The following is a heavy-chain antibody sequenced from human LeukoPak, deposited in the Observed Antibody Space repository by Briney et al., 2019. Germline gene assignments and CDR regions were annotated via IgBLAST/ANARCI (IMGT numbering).Heavy chain of an antibody. V-gene: IGHV7-4-1*02. CDR3: AREGSTQYYYGSGSYWEAGY. D-gene: IGHD3-10*01. Sequence: ASVKVSCKASGYTFTSYAMNWVRQAPGQGLEWMGWINTNTGNPTYAQGFTGRFVFSLDTSASTAYLQISSLKAEDTAVYYCAREGSTQYYYGSGSYWEAGYWGQGTLVTVSS. J-gene: IGHJ4*02. CDR1: GYTFTSYA. CDR2: INTNTGNP.